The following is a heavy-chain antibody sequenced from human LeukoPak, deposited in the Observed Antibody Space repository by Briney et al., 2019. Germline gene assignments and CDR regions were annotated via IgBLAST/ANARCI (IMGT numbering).Heavy chain of an antibody. D-gene: IGHD6-19*01. J-gene: IGHJ5*02. V-gene: IGHV3-23*01. CDR1: GFTFSSAG. CDR3: AADGSGWSRSS. CDR2: ITFTGLGL. Sequence: GGSLRLSCAASGFTFSSAGMTWVRQAPGKGLEWVSTITFTGLGLYYADSVKGRFTISRDDSKNMVYLQMNSLRAEDTAIYYCAADGSGWSRSSWGQGTLVTVSS.